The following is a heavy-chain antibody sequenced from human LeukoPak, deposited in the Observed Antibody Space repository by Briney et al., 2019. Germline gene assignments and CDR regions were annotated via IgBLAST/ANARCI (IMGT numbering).Heavy chain of an antibody. D-gene: IGHD3-9*01. CDR2: INSDGSST. V-gene: IGHV3-74*01. CDR1: GVTFSSYW. Sequence: GGSLRLSCAASGVTFSSYWMHWVRQAPGKGLVWVSRINSDGSSTSYADSVKGRFTISRDNAKNTLYLQMNSLRAEDTAVYYCARSGYFDWFYHWGQGTLVTVSS. CDR3: ARSGYFDWFYH. J-gene: IGHJ5*02.